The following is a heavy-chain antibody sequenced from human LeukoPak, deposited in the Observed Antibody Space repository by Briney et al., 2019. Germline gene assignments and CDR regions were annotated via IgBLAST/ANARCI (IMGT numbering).Heavy chain of an antibody. D-gene: IGHD6-13*01. CDR3: ARLFWAPPAAAGTNWFDP. CDR2: IYYSGST. CDR1: GGSISSSSYY. V-gene: IGHV4-39*07. J-gene: IGHJ5*02. Sequence: SETLSLTCTVSGGSISSSSYYWGWIRQPPGKGLEWIGSIYYSGSTYYNPSLKSRVTISVDTSKNQFSLKLSSVTAADTAVYYCARLFWAPPAAAGTNWFDPWGQGTLVTVSS.